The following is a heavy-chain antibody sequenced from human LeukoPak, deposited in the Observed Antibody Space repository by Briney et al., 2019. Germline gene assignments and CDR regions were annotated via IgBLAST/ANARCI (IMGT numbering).Heavy chain of an antibody. Sequence: GRSLRLSCAASGFTFSSYAMHWVRQAPGKGLEWVAVISYDGSNKYYADSVKGRFTISRDNSKNTLYLQMNSLRAEDTAVYYCARSGQPSWPGWFDPWGQGTLVTVSS. CDR3: ARSGQPSWPGWFDP. D-gene: IGHD2-2*01. CDR1: GFTFSSYA. J-gene: IGHJ5*02. CDR2: ISYDGSNK. V-gene: IGHV3-30-3*01.